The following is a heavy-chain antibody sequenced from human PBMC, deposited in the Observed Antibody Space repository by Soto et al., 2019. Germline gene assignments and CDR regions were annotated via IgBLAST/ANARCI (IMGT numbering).Heavy chain of an antibody. Sequence: GGSLRLSCAASGFTFSSYAMSWVRQAPGKGLEWVSAISGSGGSTYYADSVKGRFTISRDNSKNTLYLQMNSLRAEDTAVYYCAKVHSYDFWSGSKDYYFDYWGQGTLVTVSS. CDR2: ISGSGGST. CDR1: GFTFSSYA. V-gene: IGHV3-23*01. D-gene: IGHD3-3*01. J-gene: IGHJ4*02. CDR3: AKVHSYDFWSGSKDYYFDY.